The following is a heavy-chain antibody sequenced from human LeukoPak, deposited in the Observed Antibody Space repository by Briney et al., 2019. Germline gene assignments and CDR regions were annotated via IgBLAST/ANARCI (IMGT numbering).Heavy chain of an antibody. CDR3: ARGGIAVAGTPFDY. CDR2: ISSSSSYI. V-gene: IGHV3-21*01. CDR1: GFTFSSYS. Sequence: GGSLRLSCAASGFTFSSYSMNWVRQAPGKGLEWVSSISSSSSYIYYADSVKGRFTISRDNAKNSLYLQMNSLRAEDTAVYYRARGGIAVAGTPFDYWGQGTLVTVSS. D-gene: IGHD6-19*01. J-gene: IGHJ4*02.